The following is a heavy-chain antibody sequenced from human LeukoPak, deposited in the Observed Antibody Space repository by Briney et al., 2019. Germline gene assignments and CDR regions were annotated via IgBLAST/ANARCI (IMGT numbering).Heavy chain of an antibody. CDR3: AREEHGSGRPFDY. J-gene: IGHJ4*02. Sequence: GGSLRLSCAASGFTFSSYSMNWVRQAPGKGLEWVSSISSSSSYIYYADSVKGRFTISRDSAKSSLYLQMNSLRAEDTAVYYCAREEHGSGRPFDYWGQGTLVTVSS. V-gene: IGHV3-21*01. D-gene: IGHD3-10*01. CDR2: ISSSSSYI. CDR1: GFTFSSYS.